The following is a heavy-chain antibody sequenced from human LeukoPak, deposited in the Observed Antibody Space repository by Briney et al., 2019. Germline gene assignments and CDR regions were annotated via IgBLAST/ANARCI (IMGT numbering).Heavy chain of an antibody. CDR1: GFTFSSYS. J-gene: IGHJ5*02. V-gene: IGHV3-21*01. CDR3: ARGSSLTYYYGSGSLNWFDP. Sequence: GGSLRLSCAASGFTFSSYSMNWVREAPGKGLEWVSSISSSSSYIYYADSVKGRFTISRDNAKNSLYLQMNSLRAEDTAVYYCARGSSLTYYYGSGSLNWFDPWGQGTLVTVSS. D-gene: IGHD3-10*01. CDR2: ISSSSSYI.